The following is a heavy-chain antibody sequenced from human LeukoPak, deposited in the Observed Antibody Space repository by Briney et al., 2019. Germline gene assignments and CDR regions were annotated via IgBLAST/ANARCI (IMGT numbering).Heavy chain of an antibody. CDR3: ARGLVAVAGTNAFDI. D-gene: IGHD6-19*01. CDR1: GYTLTGYY. J-gene: IGHJ3*02. CDR2: INPSSGGT. Sequence: ASVKVSCKATGYTLTGYYIHWLRQAPGQGLEWLGWINPSSGGTDYAHRFQGRVSLTRDTSINTAYMELRSLTSDDTAVYYCARGLVAVAGTNAFDIWGQGTTVTVSS. V-gene: IGHV1-2*07.